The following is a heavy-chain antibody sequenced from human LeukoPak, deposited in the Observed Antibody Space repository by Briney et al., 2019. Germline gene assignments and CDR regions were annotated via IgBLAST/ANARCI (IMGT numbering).Heavy chain of an antibody. J-gene: IGHJ4*02. D-gene: IGHD5-12*01. CDR2: INHSGST. CDR1: GGSFSGYY. CDR3: ARVGVSGYTDY. Sequence: PSETLSFTCAVYGGSFSGYYWSWIRQPPGKGLEWIGEINHSGSTNYNPSLKSRVTMSVDTSKNQFSLKLSSVTAADTAVYYCARVGVSGYTDYWGQGTLVTVSS. V-gene: IGHV4-34*01.